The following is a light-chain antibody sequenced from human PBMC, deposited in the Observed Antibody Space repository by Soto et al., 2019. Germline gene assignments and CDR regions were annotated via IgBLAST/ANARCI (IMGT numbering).Light chain of an antibody. J-gene: IGKJ1*01. Sequence: EIVLTQSPGTLSSSPGERATLSCRASQSVSSNYFAWYQQKPGQAPRLLIYAASSRATGIPDRFSGSGSGTDFTLTISRLEPEDFAVYYCQQYGSSSWTFGRGTRVEI. CDR2: AAS. CDR3: QQYGSSSWT. CDR1: QSVSSNY. V-gene: IGKV3-20*01.